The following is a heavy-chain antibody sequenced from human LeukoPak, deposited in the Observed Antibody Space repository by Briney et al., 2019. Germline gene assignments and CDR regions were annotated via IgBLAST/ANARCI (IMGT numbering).Heavy chain of an antibody. V-gene: IGHV4-39*01. CDR1: GGSISSSSYY. Sequence: SETLSLTCTVSGGSISSSSYYWGWIRQPPGKGLEWIGTIYYSGSTYYNPSLKSRVTISVDTSKNQFSLKLSSVTAADTAVYYCASGLVVAATRGGKWFDPWGQGTLVTVSS. D-gene: IGHD2-15*01. CDR3: ASGLVVAATRGGKWFDP. CDR2: IYYSGST. J-gene: IGHJ5*02.